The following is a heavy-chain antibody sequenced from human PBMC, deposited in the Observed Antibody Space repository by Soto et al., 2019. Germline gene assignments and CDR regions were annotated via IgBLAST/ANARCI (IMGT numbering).Heavy chain of an antibody. D-gene: IGHD2-21*02. CDR2: ISYDGSNK. J-gene: IGHJ6*02. CDR3: ARQTAPPSLNYYYGMDV. CDR1: GFTFISYA. Sequence: LRLSCAASGFTFISYAMHWVRQAPGKGLEWVAVISYDGSNKYYADSVKGRFTISRDNSKNTLYLQMNSLRAEDTAVYYCARQTAPPSLNYYYGMDVWGQGTTVTVSS. V-gene: IGHV3-30-3*01.